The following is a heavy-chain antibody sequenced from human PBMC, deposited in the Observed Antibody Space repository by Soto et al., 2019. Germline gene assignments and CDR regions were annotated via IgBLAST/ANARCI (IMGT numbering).Heavy chain of an antibody. CDR2: ISGDGSST. CDR3: ARASYGGNSADFDY. J-gene: IGHJ4*02. D-gene: IGHD2-21*02. V-gene: IGHV3-74*01. CDR1: GFTFNNYW. Sequence: GGSLRLSCAASGFTFNNYWMHWVRQGPGKGLVWVSRISGDGSSTNYADSVKGRFTIARDNPKNTLYVQMDRLRAEDARVYYCARASYGGNSADFDYWGQGTLVTVSS.